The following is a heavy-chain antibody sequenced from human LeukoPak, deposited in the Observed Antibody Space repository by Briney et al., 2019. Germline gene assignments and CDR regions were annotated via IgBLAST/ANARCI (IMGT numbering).Heavy chain of an antibody. J-gene: IGHJ5*02. CDR1: GGSISSGGYY. V-gene: IGHV4-31*03. D-gene: IGHD2-2*01. Sequence: SKTLSLTCTVSGGSISSGGYYWSWIRQHPGKGLEWIAYIHYSGSTYYNPSLKSRLTLSVDTTNNQFSLRLSSVTAADTAVYYCARGRGSSSSAFDPWGQGTLVTVSS. CDR3: ARGRGSSSSAFDP. CDR2: IHYSGST.